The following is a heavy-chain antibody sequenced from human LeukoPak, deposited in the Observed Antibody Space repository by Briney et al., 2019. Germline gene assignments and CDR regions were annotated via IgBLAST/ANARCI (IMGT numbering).Heavy chain of an antibody. D-gene: IGHD5-24*01. V-gene: IGHV3-48*01. CDR3: AKARDGYNVFDY. CDR1: GFTFSSYS. CDR2: ISSSSSTI. Sequence: GGSLRLSCAASGFTFSSYSMNWDRQAPGKVLEWVSYISSSSSTIYYADSVKGRFTISRDNSKNTLYLQMNSLRAEDTAVYYCAKARDGYNVFDYWGQGALVTVSS. J-gene: IGHJ4*02.